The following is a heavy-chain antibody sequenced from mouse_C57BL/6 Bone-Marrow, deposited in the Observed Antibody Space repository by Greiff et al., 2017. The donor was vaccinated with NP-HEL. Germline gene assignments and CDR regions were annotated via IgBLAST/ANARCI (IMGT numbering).Heavy chain of an antibody. V-gene: IGHV2-2*01. J-gene: IGHJ4*01. Sequence: VQRVESGPGLVQPSQSLSITCTVSGFSLTSYGVHWVRQSPGKGLEWLGVIWSGGSTDYNAAFISRLSISKDNSKSQVFFKMNSLQADDTAIYYCARKGGLLYYARDYWGQGTSVTVSS. CDR2: IWSGGST. CDR1: GFSLTSYG. D-gene: IGHD2-1*01. CDR3: ARKGGLLYYARDY.